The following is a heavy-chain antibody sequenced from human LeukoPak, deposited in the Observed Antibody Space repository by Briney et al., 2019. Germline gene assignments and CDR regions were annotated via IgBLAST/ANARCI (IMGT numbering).Heavy chain of an antibody. CDR2: IYGGVNT. V-gene: IGHV3-66*01. Sequence: GGSLRLSCAASGFTVSSNYMSWVRQAPGKGLEWVSVIYGGVNTVYADSVQGRFTISRDNSKNTLYLQMSSLRAEDTAVYYCAKSPKTGFLFDYWGKGTLVSVSS. CDR1: GFTVSSNY. CDR3: AKSPKTGFLFDY. D-gene: IGHD1-1*01. J-gene: IGHJ4*02.